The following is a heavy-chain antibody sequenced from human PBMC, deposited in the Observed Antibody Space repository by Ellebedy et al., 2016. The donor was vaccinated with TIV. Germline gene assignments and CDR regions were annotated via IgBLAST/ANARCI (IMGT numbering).Heavy chain of an antibody. J-gene: IGHJ4*02. CDR2: FSDSGGST. CDR1: GFTFSTYA. D-gene: IGHD6-19*01. V-gene: IGHV3-23*01. Sequence: PGGSLRLSCAASGFTFSTYAMSWVRQAPGKGLEWVSTFSDSGGSTYYADSVKGRFTISRDNSKNTLYLQMNSLRAEDTAVYYCAKSSSGGCFDYWGQGTLVTVSS. CDR3: AKSSSGGCFDY.